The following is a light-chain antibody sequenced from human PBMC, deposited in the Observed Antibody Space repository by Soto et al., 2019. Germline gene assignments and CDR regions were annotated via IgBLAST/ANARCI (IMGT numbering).Light chain of an antibody. J-gene: IGKJ5*01. V-gene: IGKV3-20*01. Sequence: EIVLTQSPGTLSLSPGERATLSCRASQSVSSSYLAWYQQKPGQAPRLLIYGASIRATGIPARFSGSGSGTEFTPTISSLQSEDFAVYYCQQYGSSPPITFGQGTRLEIK. CDR1: QSVSSSY. CDR2: GAS. CDR3: QQYGSSPPIT.